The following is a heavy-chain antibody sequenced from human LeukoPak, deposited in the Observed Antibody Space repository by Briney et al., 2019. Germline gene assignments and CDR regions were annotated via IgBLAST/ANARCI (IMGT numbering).Heavy chain of an antibody. D-gene: IGHD3-10*01. J-gene: IGHJ4*02. V-gene: IGHV4-34*01. CDR2: INHSGST. Sequence: IGEINHSGSTNYNPSLKSRVTISVDTSKNQFSLKLSSVTAADTAVYYCARVKTGELFYFDYWGQGTLVTVSS. CDR3: ARVKTGELFYFDY.